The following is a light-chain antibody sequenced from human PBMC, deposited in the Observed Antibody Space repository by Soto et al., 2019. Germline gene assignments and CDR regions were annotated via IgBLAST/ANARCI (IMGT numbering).Light chain of an antibody. CDR2: DTR. CDR1: TGAVTSGHY. J-gene: IGLJ2*01. V-gene: IGLV7-46*01. Sequence: QAVVTQEPSLTVSPGGTVTLTCGSSTGAVTSGHYPYWFQQKPGQAPRTLIYDTRNKHSWTPARFSGSLLGGKAALTLSGAQPEDEADYYCLLSYSGALVFGGGTKLTVL. CDR3: LLSYSGALV.